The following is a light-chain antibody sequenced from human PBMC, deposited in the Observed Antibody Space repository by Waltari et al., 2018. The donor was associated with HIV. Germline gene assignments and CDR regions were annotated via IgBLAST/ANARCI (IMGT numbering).Light chain of an antibody. CDR3: AAWDDSLNGWV. CDR2: SNN. V-gene: IGLV1-44*01. J-gene: IGLJ3*02. Sequence: QSVLTQPSSASGTPGQRVASSCSGSSSNLESNTVNWDQQLPGPAPKLLVYSNNQRPSGVPDRISGSKSGTSASLAISGLQSEDEADYYCAAWDDSLNGWVFGGGTKLTVL. CDR1: SSNLESNT.